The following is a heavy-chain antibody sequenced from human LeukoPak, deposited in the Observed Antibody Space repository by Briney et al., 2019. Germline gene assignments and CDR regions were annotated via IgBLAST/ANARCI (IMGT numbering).Heavy chain of an antibody. CDR1: GFTFSSLG. Sequence: PGGSLRLSCAASGFTFSSLGLNWARQAPGKGLEWVSYISSSSSIIYYADSVKGRFTISRDNAKNSLYLQMNSLRSEDTAVYYCARERFWSGYHIDYWGQGTLVTVSS. J-gene: IGHJ4*02. D-gene: IGHD3-3*01. CDR3: ARERFWSGYHIDY. V-gene: IGHV3-48*01. CDR2: ISSSSSII.